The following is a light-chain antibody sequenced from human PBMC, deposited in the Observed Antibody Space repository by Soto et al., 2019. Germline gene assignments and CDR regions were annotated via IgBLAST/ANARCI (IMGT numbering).Light chain of an antibody. V-gene: IGLV2-8*01. J-gene: IGLJ2*01. CDR3: SSYAGSNKFVV. CDR1: SSDVAGYNF. Sequence: QSALTQPPSASGSPGQSVTISCTGTSSDVAGYNFVSWYQQHPGNAPQLMIYEVSKRPSGVPDRFSGSKSGNTASLTVSGLQAEDEADYYCSSYAGSNKFVVFGGGTKLTVL. CDR2: EVS.